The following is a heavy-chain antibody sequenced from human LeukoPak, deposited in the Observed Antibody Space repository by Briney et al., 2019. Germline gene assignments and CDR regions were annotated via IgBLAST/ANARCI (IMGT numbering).Heavy chain of an antibody. V-gene: IGHV4-30-2*01. D-gene: IGHD6-6*01. CDR2: INHSGST. J-gene: IGHJ4*02. CDR3: ARGRISLSLIAARRSGGYFDY. Sequence: KTSQTLSLTCAVSGGSISSGGYSWSWIRQPPGKGLEWIGEINHSGSTNYNPSLKSRVTISVDTSKNQFSLKLSSVTAADTAVYYCARGRISLSLIAARRSGGYFDYWGQGTLVTVSS. CDR1: GGSISSGGYS.